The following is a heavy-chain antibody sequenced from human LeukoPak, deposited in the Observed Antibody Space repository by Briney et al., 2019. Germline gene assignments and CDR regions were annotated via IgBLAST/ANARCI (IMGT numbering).Heavy chain of an antibody. CDR3: ARDYDSSGYYYWDYYYYGMDV. CDR1: GYTFTSYG. D-gene: IGHD3-22*01. V-gene: IGHV1-18*01. CDR2: ISAYNGNT. J-gene: IGHJ6*02. Sequence: ASVKVSCKASGYTFTSYGISWVRQAPGQGLEWMGWISAYNGNTNYAQKLQGRVTMTTDTSTSTAYMELRSLRSDDTAVYYCARDYDSSGYYYWDYYYYGMDVWGQGTTVTVSS.